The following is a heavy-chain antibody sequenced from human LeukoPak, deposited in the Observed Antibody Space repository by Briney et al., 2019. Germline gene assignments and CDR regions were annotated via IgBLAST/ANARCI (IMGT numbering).Heavy chain of an antibody. CDR3: ARAGHSYGAFDY. V-gene: IGHV1-18*01. CDR2: ISAYNGNT. J-gene: IGHJ4*02. D-gene: IGHD5-18*01. Sequence: GASVKVSRKASGFTFTSYGISWVRQAPGQGLEWMGWISAYNGNTNYAQKLQGRVTMTTDTSTSTAYMELRSLRSDDTTVYYCARAGHSYGAFDYWGQGTLVTVSS. CDR1: GFTFTSYG.